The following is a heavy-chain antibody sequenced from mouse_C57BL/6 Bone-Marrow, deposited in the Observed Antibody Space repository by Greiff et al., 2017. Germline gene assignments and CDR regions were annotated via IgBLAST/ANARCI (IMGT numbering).Heavy chain of an antibody. CDR2: IYPRSGNT. Sequence: VQLQQSGAELARPGASVKLSCKASGYTFTSYGISWVKQRTGQGLEWIGEIYPRSGNTYYNEKFKGKATLTADKSSSTAYMELRSLTSEDSSVYFCAISGRGENYAMDYWGQGTSVTVSS. J-gene: IGHJ4*01. CDR1: GYTFTSYG. V-gene: IGHV1-81*01. CDR3: AISGRGENYAMDY.